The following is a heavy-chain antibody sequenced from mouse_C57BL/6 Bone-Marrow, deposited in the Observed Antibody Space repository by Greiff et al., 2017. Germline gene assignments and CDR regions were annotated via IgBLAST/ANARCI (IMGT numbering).Heavy chain of an antibody. V-gene: IGHV5-16*01. CDR1: GFTFSDYY. D-gene: IGHD3-2*02. CDR3: ARDRDSSGDY. CDR2: INYDGSST. J-gene: IGHJ2*01. Sequence: EVQRVESEGGLVQPGSSMKLSCTASGFTFSDYYMAWVRQVPEKGLEWVANINYDGSSTYYLDSLKSRFIISRDNAKNILYLQMSSLKSEDTATYYCARDRDSSGDYWGQGTTLTVAS.